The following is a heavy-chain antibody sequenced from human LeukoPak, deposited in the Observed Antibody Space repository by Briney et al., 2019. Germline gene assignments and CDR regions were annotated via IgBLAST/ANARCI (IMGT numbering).Heavy chain of an antibody. V-gene: IGHV1-18*01. CDR2: ISSYNGNT. Sequence: ASVKVSCKASGNTFTSYGISWVRQAPGQGLEWMGWISSYNGNTNYAQKLQGRATMTTDTSTSTAYMELRSLRSDDTAVYYCARGSFPSDDILTGPFDNWGQGTLVTVSS. D-gene: IGHD3-9*01. J-gene: IGHJ4*02. CDR3: ARGSFPSDDILTGPFDN. CDR1: GNTFTSYG.